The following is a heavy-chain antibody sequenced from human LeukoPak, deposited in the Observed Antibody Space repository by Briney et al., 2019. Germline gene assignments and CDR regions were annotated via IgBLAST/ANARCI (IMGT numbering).Heavy chain of an antibody. CDR3: ARGLCGGDCYSD. D-gene: IGHD2-21*02. J-gene: IGHJ4*02. Sequence: GSLRLSGAASGFTFSSYFMNWVRQAPGKGLEWVSSISSTSSYIYYADSVKGRFTISRDNAKNSLYLQMNSLRAEDTAAYYCARGLCGGDCYSDWGQGTLVTVSS. CDR1: GFTFSSYF. CDR2: ISSTSSYI. V-gene: IGHV3-21*01.